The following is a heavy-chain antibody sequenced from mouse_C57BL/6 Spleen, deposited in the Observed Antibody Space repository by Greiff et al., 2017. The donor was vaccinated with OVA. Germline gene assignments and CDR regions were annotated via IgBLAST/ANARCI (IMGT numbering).Heavy chain of an antibody. CDR3: ARTERLSYWYFDV. CDR1: GYTFTSYW. Sequence: QVQLQQPGTELVKPGASVKLSCKASGYTFTSYWMHWVKQRPGQGLEWIGNINPSNGGTNNNEKFKGKATLTVAKSSSTAYMQLSSLTSEDSAVSDCARTERLSYWYFDVWGTGTTVTVSS. V-gene: IGHV1-53*01. J-gene: IGHJ1*03. CDR2: INPSNGGT.